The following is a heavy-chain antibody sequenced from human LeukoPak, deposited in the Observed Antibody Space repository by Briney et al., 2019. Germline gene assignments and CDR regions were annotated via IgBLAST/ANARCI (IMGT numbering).Heavy chain of an antibody. D-gene: IGHD3-10*01. J-gene: IGHJ4*02. CDR2: ISSSSSYT. CDR3: ARDPNYYGSGSGDY. V-gene: IGHV3-11*05. CDR1: GFTFSDYY. Sequence: PGGSLRLSCAASGFTFSDYYMSWIRQAPGKGLEWVSYISSSSSYTNYADSVKGRFTISRDNAKNSLYLQMNSLRAEDTAVYYCARDPNYYGSGSGDYWGQGTLVTASS.